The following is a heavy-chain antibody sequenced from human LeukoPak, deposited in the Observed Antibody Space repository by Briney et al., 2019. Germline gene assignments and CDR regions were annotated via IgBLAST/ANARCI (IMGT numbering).Heavy chain of an antibody. CDR1: GFTFSNAW. CDR3: ATDPSVAMVRGDYYYYGMDV. CDR2: IKSKADGGTT. V-gene: IGHV3-15*01. D-gene: IGHD3-10*01. Sequence: TGGSLRLSCAASGFTFSNAWMSWVRQAPGKGLEWVGRIKSKADGGTTDYAAPVKDRFTISRDDSKNTLYLQMNSLKTEDTAVYYCATDPSVAMVRGDYYYYGMDVWGQGTTVTVSS. J-gene: IGHJ6*02.